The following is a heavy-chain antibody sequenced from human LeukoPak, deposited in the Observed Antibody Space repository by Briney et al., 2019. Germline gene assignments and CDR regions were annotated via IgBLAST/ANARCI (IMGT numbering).Heavy chain of an antibody. CDR3: VSFYETY. J-gene: IGHJ4*02. V-gene: IGHV3-74*01. D-gene: IGHD2/OR15-2a*01. CDR2: INSDGSWT. Sequence: GGSLRLSCAASGNYWMHWVRQAPGKGLVWVSHINSDGSWTCYADSVKGRFTISKDNAKNTVYLQMNSLRAEDTAVYYCVSFYETYWGRGTLVTVSS. CDR1: GNYW.